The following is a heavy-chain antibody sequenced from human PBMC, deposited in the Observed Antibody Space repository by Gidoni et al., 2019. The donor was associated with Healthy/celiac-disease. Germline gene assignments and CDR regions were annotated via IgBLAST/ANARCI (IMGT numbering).Heavy chain of an antibody. V-gene: IGHV3-48*03. CDR2: IISSGSTI. Sequence: EVQLVESGGGLVQPGGSLRLYCAASGFTFSSYEMNWVRQAPGKGLEWVSYIISSGSTIYYADSVKGRFTISRDNAKNSLYLQMNSLRAEDTAVYYCARERRPEYIDYWGQGTLVTVSS. CDR1: GFTFSSYE. CDR3: ARERRPEYIDY. J-gene: IGHJ4*02.